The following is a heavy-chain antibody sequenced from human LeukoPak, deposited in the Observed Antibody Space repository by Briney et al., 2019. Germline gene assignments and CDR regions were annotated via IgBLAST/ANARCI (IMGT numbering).Heavy chain of an antibody. CDR3: ASFSGWPHFDY. D-gene: IGHD6-19*01. Sequence: PGGSLRLSCAASGFTFSSYGMHWVRQAPGKGLEWVAIIWYDGSKKHYADSVKGRFTISRDNSKNTLYLQMNSLRAEDTAVYYCASFSGWPHFDYWGQGTLVTVSS. V-gene: IGHV3-33*01. J-gene: IGHJ4*02. CDR1: GFTFSSYG. CDR2: IWYDGSKK.